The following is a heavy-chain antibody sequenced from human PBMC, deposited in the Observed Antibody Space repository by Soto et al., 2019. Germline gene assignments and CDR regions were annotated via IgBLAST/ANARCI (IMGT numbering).Heavy chain of an antibody. CDR1: GYTFISYD. D-gene: IGHD5-12*01. CDR2: MNPNTGDT. J-gene: IGHJ4*02. CDR3: SRGDGYILDY. V-gene: IGHV1-8*01. Sequence: QVQLVQSGAEVKKPGASVKVSCKASGYTFISYDINWVRQATGQGLEWMGWMNPNTGDTGYAQKFQGRVTMTRNTAINTANLELSSLRSDDTAVYFCSRGDGYILDYWGQGTRVTVSS.